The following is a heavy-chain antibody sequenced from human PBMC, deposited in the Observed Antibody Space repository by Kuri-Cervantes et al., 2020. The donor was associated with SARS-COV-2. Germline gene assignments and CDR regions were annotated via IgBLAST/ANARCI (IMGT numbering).Heavy chain of an antibody. D-gene: IGHD2-15*01. CDR2: ISYDGSNK. CDR1: GFTFSSYA. Sequence: GGSLRLSCAASGFTFSSYAMHWVRQAPGKGLEWVAVISYDGSNKYYADSVKGRFTIPRDNSKNTLYLQMNSLRAEDTAVYYCARDRPYALGYCSGGSCYEMWFDPWGQGTLVTVSS. CDR3: ARDRPYALGYCSGGSCYEMWFDP. J-gene: IGHJ5*02. V-gene: IGHV3-30-3*01.